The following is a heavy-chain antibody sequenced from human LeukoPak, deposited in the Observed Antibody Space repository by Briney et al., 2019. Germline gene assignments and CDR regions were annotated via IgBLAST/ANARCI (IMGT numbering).Heavy chain of an antibody. CDR3: ARGPVRLYCSSTSCYVFDY. CDR1: AGSFSGYY. D-gene: IGHD2-2*01. CDR2: INHSGST. J-gene: IGHJ4*02. V-gene: IGHV4-34*01. Sequence: SETLSLTCAVDAGSFSGYYWSWIRQPPGKVMEWIGEINHSGSTNYNPSLKSRVTISVDTSKHQFSLKLSSVTAADTAVYYCARGPVRLYCSSTSCYVFDYWGQGTLVTVSS.